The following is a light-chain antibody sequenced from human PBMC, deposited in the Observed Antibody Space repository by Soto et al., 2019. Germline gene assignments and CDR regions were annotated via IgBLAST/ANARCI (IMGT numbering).Light chain of an antibody. J-gene: IGKJ5*01. CDR3: QQYGSSLQIT. CDR2: GAI. Sequence: EIVLTHSPGTLSLSPCERATLSSSASQSFSSTYLAWYQQKPGQAPRLLIYGAIYRVTGIPDRFSGSESGTDFTLTISRLEPEDFAVYYCQQYGSSLQITFGQGTRQEI. CDR1: QSFSSTY. V-gene: IGKV3-20*01.